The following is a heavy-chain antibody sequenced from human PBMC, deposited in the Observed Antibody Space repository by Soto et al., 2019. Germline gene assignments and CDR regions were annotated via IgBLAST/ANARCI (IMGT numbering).Heavy chain of an antibody. D-gene: IGHD2-2*01. J-gene: IGHJ6*02. V-gene: IGHV4-4*02. CDR1: GGSISSSNW. Sequence: SETLSLTCAVSGGSISSSNWWSWVRQPPGKGLEWIGEIYHSGSTNYNPSLKSRVTISVDKSKNQFSLKLSSVTAADTAVYYCAITLEDIVVVPAAGYYGMDVWGQGTTVTVSS. CDR2: IYHSGST. CDR3: AITLEDIVVVPAAGYYGMDV.